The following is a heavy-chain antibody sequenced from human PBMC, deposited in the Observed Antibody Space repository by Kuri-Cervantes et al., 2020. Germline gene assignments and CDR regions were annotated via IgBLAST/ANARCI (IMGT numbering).Heavy chain of an antibody. CDR2: ISWNSGSI. J-gene: IGHJ4*02. CDR3: ARAYTSGLDY. CDR1: GFTFDDYA. Sequence: SLKISCAASGFTFDDYAMHWVRQAPGKGLEWVSGISWNSGSIGYADSVKGRFTISRDNAKNSLYLQMNSLRAEDTAVYYCARAYTSGLDYWGQGTLVTVSS. V-gene: IGHV3-9*01. D-gene: IGHD6-19*01.